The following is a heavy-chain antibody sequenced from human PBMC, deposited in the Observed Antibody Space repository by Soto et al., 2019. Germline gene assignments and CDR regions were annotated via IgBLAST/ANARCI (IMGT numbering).Heavy chain of an antibody. J-gene: IGHJ4*02. CDR2: ISSSSSYT. D-gene: IGHD6-19*01. Sequence: QVQLVESGGGLVKPGGSLRLSCAASGFTFSDYYMSWIRQAPGKGLEWVSYISSSSSYTNYADSVKGRFTISRDNAKNSLYLQMNSLRAEDTAVYYCARDARQQWLAENYFDYWGQGTLVTVSS. CDR3: ARDARQQWLAENYFDY. CDR1: GFTFSDYY. V-gene: IGHV3-11*06.